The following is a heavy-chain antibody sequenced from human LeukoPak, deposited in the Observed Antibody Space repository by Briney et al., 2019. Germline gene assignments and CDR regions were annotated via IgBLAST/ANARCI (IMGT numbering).Heavy chain of an antibody. V-gene: IGHV1-18*01. Sequence: VKVSCKASGYTFTTYAISWVRQAPGQGLEWMGWINAYNGNTNYEQKLQGRVTMTTDTSTSTAYMELRSLRSDDTAVYYCASHMTTVTTATGDWFDPWGQGTLVTVSS. D-gene: IGHD4-11*01. CDR2: INAYNGNT. CDR1: GYTFTTYA. CDR3: ASHMTTVTTATGDWFDP. J-gene: IGHJ5*02.